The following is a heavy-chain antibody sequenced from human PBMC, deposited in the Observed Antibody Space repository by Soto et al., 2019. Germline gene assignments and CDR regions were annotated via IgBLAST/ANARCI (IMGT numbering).Heavy chain of an antibody. CDR1: GFTFSNYG. J-gene: IGHJ6*03. CDR2: ISYDGNNK. V-gene: IGHV3-30*18. D-gene: IGHD3-10*01. CDR3: AKTYGSGSFSSPYYYYMDV. Sequence: QVQLVESGGGVVQPGRSLRLSCAASGFTFSNYGMHWVRQAPGKGLEWVAVISYDGNNKYYADSVKGRFTISRDSSKNTMYLQMNSLRAEYTAVYYCAKTYGSGSFSSPYYYYMDVWGKGTTVTVSS.